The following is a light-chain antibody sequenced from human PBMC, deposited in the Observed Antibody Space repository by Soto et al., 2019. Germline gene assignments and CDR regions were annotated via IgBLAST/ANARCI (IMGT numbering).Light chain of an antibody. CDR1: QRSRKS. CDR2: STS. V-gene: IGKV1-39*01. CDR3: HQSYSFPHT. J-gene: IGKJ2*01. Sequence: DIQMTQYPSSLSASVGDRVTITCRSSQRSRKSLNWYQQKPGEAPKLLISSTSNLHSGVPSRFIGSGSGTDFTLTISSLQPEDFANYYCHQSYSFPHTFGQGTKLEV.